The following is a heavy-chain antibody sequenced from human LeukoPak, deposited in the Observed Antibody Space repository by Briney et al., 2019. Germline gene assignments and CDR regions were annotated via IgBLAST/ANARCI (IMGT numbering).Heavy chain of an antibody. CDR3: AKEGTDYGDYPYFFDY. J-gene: IGHJ4*02. CDR2: ISFDGSRR. V-gene: IGHV3-30*18. CDR1: GFTFSDSG. D-gene: IGHD4-17*01. Sequence: PGGSLRLSCAASGFTFSDSGMHWVRQAPGKGLGWVAIISFDGSRRFYADSVRGRFTVSRDNSKNTLFLQMDSLSADDTGVYYCAKEGTDYGDYPYFFDYWGQGTLVTVSS.